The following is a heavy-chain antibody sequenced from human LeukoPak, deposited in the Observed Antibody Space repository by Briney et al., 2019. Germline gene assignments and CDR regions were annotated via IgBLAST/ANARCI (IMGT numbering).Heavy chain of an antibody. D-gene: IGHD3-10*01. Sequence: PGGSLRLSCAASRFTFSSYWMSWVRQAPGKGLEWVANIKQDGSEKYYVDSVKGRFTISRDNAKNSLYLQMNSLRAEDTAVYYCARLAIRWFGELSHYFDYWGQGTLVTVSS. V-gene: IGHV3-7*01. J-gene: IGHJ4*02. CDR3: ARLAIRWFGELSHYFDY. CDR2: IKQDGSEK. CDR1: RFTFSSYW.